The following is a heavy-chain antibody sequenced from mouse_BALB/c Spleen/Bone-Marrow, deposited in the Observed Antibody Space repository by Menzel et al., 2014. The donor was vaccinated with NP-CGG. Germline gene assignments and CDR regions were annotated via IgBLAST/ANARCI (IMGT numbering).Heavy chain of an antibody. CDR1: GFNIKDTY. V-gene: IGHV14-3*02. Sequence: VQLQQSGAELVKPGASVKLPCTASGFNIKDTYMHWVKQRPEQGLEWIGRIDPANGNTKYDPKFQGKATITADTSSNTAYLQLSSLTSEDTAVYYCARYYYGSSYAMDYWGRGTSVTVSS. D-gene: IGHD1-1*01. J-gene: IGHJ4*01. CDR3: ARYYYGSSYAMDY. CDR2: IDPANGNT.